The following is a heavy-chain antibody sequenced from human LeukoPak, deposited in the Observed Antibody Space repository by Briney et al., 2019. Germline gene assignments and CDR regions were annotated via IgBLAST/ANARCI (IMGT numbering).Heavy chain of an antibody. CDR2: IYHSGST. J-gene: IGHJ4*02. V-gene: IGHV4-38-2*01. Sequence: SETLSLTCAVSGYSISSGYYWGWIRQSPGKGLQWIGSIYHSGSTYYNPSLKRRLTISIDTSKNQFSLKLSSVTAADTAVYYCARLTISGGRFFDCWGQGTLVTVSS. CDR1: GYSISSGYY. D-gene: IGHD2-15*01. CDR3: ARLTISGGRFFDC.